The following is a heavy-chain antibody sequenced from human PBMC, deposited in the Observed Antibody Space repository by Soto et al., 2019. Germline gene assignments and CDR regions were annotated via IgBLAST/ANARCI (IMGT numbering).Heavy chain of an antibody. CDR2: IIPFLDVI. CDR3: ASGSAPDVDY. D-gene: IGHD3-10*01. CDR1: GGTFSKYS. V-gene: IGHV1-69*02. Sequence: QVPLVQSGAEVKKPGSSVKVSCKASGGTFSKYSISWIQQAPGQGLEWMGRIIPFLDVITYAQKFKDRVTITADKSSSTAYMELNNLRSEDTAVYFCASGSAPDVDYWGQGSLITVSS. J-gene: IGHJ4*02.